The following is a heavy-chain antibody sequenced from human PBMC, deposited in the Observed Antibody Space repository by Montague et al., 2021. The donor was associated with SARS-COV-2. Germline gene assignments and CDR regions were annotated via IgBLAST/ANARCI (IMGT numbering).Heavy chain of an antibody. D-gene: IGHD3-10*01. CDR3: ATLARGLFDHGMDV. J-gene: IGHJ6*02. CDR2: ITSDGGII. V-gene: IGHV3-48*03. Sequence: SLRLSCAASGFTFSRHEVNWVRQAPGKGLEWVSYITSDGGIIYYADFVEGRFTISRDNAKNSLYLHMNNLRVGDTAVYYCATLARGLFDHGMDVWGQGTTVTVSS. CDR1: GFTFSRHE.